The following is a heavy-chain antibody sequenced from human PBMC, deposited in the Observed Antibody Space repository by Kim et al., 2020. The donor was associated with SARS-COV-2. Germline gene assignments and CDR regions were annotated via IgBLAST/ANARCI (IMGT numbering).Heavy chain of an antibody. V-gene: IGHV1-24*01. D-gene: IGHD6-13*01. Sequence: KFPGRVTMTEDTSTDTAYMELSSLRSEDTAVYYCATAPPIAAAGTNWFDPWGQGTLVTVSS. CDR3: ATAPPIAAAGTNWFDP. J-gene: IGHJ5*02.